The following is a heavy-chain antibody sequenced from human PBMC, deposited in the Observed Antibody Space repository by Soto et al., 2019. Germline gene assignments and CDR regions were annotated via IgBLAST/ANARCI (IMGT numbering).Heavy chain of an antibody. Sequence: QVVLLQSGAEVKEPGSSVRVSCKVSGSTFNNFAFSWVRQAPGHGPEWMGGIVVISNTADYSQRFQDRVTITADTSTNTLYMELGSLTFEDTAVYYCARAIKRWEVNYYFAYWGQGTLVTVSS. CDR1: GSTFNNFA. V-gene: IGHV1-69*06. CDR2: IVVISNTA. D-gene: IGHD1-26*01. CDR3: ARAIKRWEVNYYFAY. J-gene: IGHJ4*02.